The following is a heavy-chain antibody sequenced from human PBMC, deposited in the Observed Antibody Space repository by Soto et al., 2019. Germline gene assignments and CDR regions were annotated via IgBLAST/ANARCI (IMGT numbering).Heavy chain of an antibody. CDR3: AHRRAYYDSSGYYFDY. V-gene: IGHV2-5*02. Sequence: QITLKESGPTLVKPTQTLTLTCTFSEFSLSTSGVGVGWIRQPPGKALEWLALIYWDDDKRYSPSLKSRLTITKDTSKNQVVLTMTNMDPVDTATYYCAHRRAYYDSSGYYFDYWGQGTLVTVSS. CDR2: IYWDDDK. CDR1: EFSLSTSGVG. D-gene: IGHD3-22*01. J-gene: IGHJ4*02.